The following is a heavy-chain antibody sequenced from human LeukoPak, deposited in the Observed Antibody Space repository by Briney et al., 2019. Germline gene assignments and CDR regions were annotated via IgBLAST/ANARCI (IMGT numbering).Heavy chain of an antibody. CDR2: ISDSSRTI. CDR3: ARARASGRSGFDY. V-gene: IGHV3-48*02. Sequence: PGGSLRLSCAASGFIFSAYSMNWVRQTPGKGLEWVAYISDSSRTIYYADSVKGRFTISRDNAKNSLYLQMNSLRDEDTAVYYCARARASGRSGFDYWGQGTLVTVSS. J-gene: IGHJ4*02. D-gene: IGHD2-15*01. CDR1: GFIFSAYS.